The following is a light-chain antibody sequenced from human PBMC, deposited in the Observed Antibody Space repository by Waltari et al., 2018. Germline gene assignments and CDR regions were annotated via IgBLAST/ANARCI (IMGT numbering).Light chain of an antibody. CDR3: MQGIHFPYT. V-gene: IGKV2-29*02. CDR2: EVS. J-gene: IGKJ2*01. CDR1: HSVLLSDGKTH. Sequence: HSVLLSDGKTHLFWHLHEPGQSPQLLMFEVSRRVSGVPDRFSGSGSGTTFTLKISRVEAEDVGVYYCMQGIHFPYTFGQGTKLEIK.